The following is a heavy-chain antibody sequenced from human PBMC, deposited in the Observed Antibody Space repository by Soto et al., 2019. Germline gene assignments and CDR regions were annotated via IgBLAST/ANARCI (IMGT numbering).Heavy chain of an antibody. Sequence: QLQLQESGPGLVKPSGTLSLTCNVSGGSISSSSYYWGWIRQPPGKGLEWIGSIYYSGSTYYNPSAKLRVTISVDTSKKQLSLKLSSLTAADTAVYYCASPQQQLYYIWFDPWGQGTLVTVSS. D-gene: IGHD6-13*01. CDR3: ASPQQQLYYIWFDP. V-gene: IGHV4-39*01. CDR1: GGSISSSSYY. CDR2: IYYSGST. J-gene: IGHJ5*02.